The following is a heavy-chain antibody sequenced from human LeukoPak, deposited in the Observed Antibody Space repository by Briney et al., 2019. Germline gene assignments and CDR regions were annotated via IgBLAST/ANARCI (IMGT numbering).Heavy chain of an antibody. Sequence: GGSLRLSCAASGITFRSYGMHWVRQAPGKGLEWVAFIRYDGSETYYGDSVKGRFTISRDNSKNTLYLQINSLRAEDTAVYYCAKGPAGEISGTILDYWGQGTLVTVSS. D-gene: IGHD1-7*01. V-gene: IGHV3-30*02. CDR2: IRYDGSET. CDR3: AKGPAGEISGTILDY. J-gene: IGHJ4*02. CDR1: GITFRSYG.